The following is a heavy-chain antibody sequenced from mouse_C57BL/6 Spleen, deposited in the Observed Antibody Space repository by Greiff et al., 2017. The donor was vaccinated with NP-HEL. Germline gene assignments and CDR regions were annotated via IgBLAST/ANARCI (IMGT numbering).Heavy chain of an antibody. CDR1: GISITTGNYR. Sequence: EVKVEESGPGLVKPSQTVFLTCTVTGISITTGNYRWSWIRQFPGNKLEWIGYIYYSGTITYNPSLTSRTTITRDTPKNQFFLEMNSLTAEDTATYYCAREDDYDWYFDVWGTGTTVTVSS. CDR2: IYYSGTI. J-gene: IGHJ1*03. CDR3: AREDDYDWYFDV. D-gene: IGHD2-4*01. V-gene: IGHV3-5*01.